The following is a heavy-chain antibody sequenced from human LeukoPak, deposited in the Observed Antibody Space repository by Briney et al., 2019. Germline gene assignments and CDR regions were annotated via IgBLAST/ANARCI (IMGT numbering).Heavy chain of an antibody. D-gene: IGHD4-11*01. CDR2: TSYDGSNS. Sequence: PGGSLRLSCAASGFTFSTYGMHWVRQAPGKGLEWVAVTSYDGSNSYYADSVKGRFTISRDNSKNTLYLQVNSLRAEDTAVYYCAKLRSDYSIFLFDYWGQGTLVTVSS. CDR3: AKLRSDYSIFLFDY. J-gene: IGHJ4*02. V-gene: IGHV3-30*18. CDR1: GFTFSTYG.